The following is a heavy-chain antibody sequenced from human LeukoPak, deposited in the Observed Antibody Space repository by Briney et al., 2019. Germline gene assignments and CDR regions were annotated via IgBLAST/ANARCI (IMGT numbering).Heavy chain of an antibody. Sequence: GGSLRLSCAASGFTFRTYSMHWVRQAPGKGLEWVSSISSSSSYIYYADSVKGRFTISRDNSKNTLYLQMNSLRAEGTAVYYCATRDSSGSHEGDYWGRGTLVTVSS. CDR1: GFTFRTYS. CDR2: ISSSSSYI. V-gene: IGHV3-21*04. D-gene: IGHD3-22*01. CDR3: ATRDSSGSHEGDY. J-gene: IGHJ4*02.